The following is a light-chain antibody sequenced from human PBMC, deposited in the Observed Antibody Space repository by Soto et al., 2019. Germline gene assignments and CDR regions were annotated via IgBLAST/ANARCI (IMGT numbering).Light chain of an antibody. J-gene: IGKJ4*01. Sequence: DIQMTQSPSSVSASIGDRVTNTCRASQDIDSWLAWFQQKPGEAPRLLIYAAISLHSGVPSRFSGAGSGTDFSLTISSLQPEDFATYFCQQGNSFPLTFGGGTKVEIK. CDR1: QDIDSW. V-gene: IGKV1-12*01. CDR2: AAI. CDR3: QQGNSFPLT.